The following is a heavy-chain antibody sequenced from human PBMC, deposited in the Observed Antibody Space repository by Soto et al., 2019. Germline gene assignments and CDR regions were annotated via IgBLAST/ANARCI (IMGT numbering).Heavy chain of an antibody. CDR1: GFTFSNAW. CDR3: TTDRGYCSSTSCLEH. D-gene: IGHD2-2*03. J-gene: IGHJ1*01. CDR2: IKSKTDGGTT. V-gene: IGHV3-15*01. Sequence: GGSLRLSCAASGFTFSNAWMSWFRQAPGKGLERVGRIKSKTDGGTTDYAAPVKGRFTISRDDSKNTLYLQMNSLKTEDTAVYYCTTDRGYCSSTSCLEHWGQGTLVTVSS.